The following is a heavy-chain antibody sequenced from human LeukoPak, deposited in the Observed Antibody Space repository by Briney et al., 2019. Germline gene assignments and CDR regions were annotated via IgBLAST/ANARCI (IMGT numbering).Heavy chain of an antibody. D-gene: IGHD2-15*01. CDR1: GGSISNYY. J-gene: IGHJ6*03. V-gene: IGHV4-4*07. CDR3: ARDLRSVAGYYYYYMDV. Sequence: PSETLSLTCTVSGGSISNYYWSWIRQPAGKGLEWIGRIYTSGSTNYNPSLKSRVTISVDTSKNQFSLKLSSVTAADTAVYYCARDLRSVAGYYYYYMDVWGKGTTVTVSS. CDR2: IYTSGST.